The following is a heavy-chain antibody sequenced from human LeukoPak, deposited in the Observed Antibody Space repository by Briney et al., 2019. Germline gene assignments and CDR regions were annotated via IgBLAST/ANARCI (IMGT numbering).Heavy chain of an antibody. V-gene: IGHV3-30*18. CDR2: ISYDGSNK. CDR1: GFTFSSYG. Sequence: GGSLRLSCAASGFTFSSYGMHWVRQAPGKGLEWVAVISYDGSNKYYADSVKGRFTISRDNSKNTLYLQMNSLRAEDTAVYYCAKGLTNRRSESWVDPWGQGTLVTVSS. J-gene: IGHJ5*02. D-gene: IGHD4/OR15-4a*01. CDR3: AKGLTNRRSESWVDP.